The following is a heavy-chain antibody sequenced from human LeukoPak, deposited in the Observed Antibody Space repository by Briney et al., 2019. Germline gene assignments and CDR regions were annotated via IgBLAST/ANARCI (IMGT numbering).Heavy chain of an antibody. CDR3: ARRPIGIYYYYMDV. D-gene: IGHD1-26*01. CDR2: ISSSSSYI. V-gene: IGHV3-21*01. CDR1: GFTFSSYS. Sequence: GGSLRLSCAASGFTFSSYSMNWVRQAPGKGLEWVSSISSSSSYIYYADSVKGRFTISRDNAKNSLYLQMNSLRAEDTAVYFCARRPIGIYYYYMDVWGKGTTVTVSS. J-gene: IGHJ6*03.